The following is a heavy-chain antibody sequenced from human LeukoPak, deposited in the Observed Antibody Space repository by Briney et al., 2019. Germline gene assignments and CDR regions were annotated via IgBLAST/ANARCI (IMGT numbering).Heavy chain of an antibody. J-gene: IGHJ4*02. V-gene: IGHV1-24*01. CDR3: ARVPRRVSARPFDY. D-gene: IGHD6-13*01. Sequence: ASVKVSCKVSGYTLTELSMHWVRQAPGKGLEWMGGFDPEDGETIYAQKFQGRVTMTEDTSTDTAYMELSSLRSEDTAVYYCARVPRRVSARPFDYWGQGTLVTVSS. CDR1: GYTLTELS. CDR2: FDPEDGET.